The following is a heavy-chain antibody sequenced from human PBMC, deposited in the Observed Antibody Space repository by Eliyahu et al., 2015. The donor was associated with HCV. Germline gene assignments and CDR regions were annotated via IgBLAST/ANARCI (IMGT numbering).Heavy chain of an antibody. V-gene: IGHV3-48*03. D-gene: IGHD3-10*01. CDR1: GFTFXSYE. Sequence: EVQLVESGGGLVQPGGSLRLSCAASGFTFXSYEMNWVRQAPGKGLEWVSYISSSGSTIYYADSVKGRFTISRDNAKNSLYLQMNSLRAEDTAVYYCARDRGTAGSGSYDYWGQGTLVTVSS. CDR3: ARDRGTAGSGSYDY. J-gene: IGHJ4*02. CDR2: ISSSGSTI.